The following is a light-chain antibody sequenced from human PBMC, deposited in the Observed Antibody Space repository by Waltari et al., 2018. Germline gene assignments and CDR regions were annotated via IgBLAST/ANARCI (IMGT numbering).Light chain of an antibody. CDR1: SGHSSNV. V-gene: IGLV4-69*01. CDR3: QTGGHGTWV. CDR2: VNSDGSH. J-gene: IGLJ3*02. Sequence: QLVVTQSPSASASLGASVKLTCTLSSGHSSNVIAWLQQHPERGPRYLMKVNSDGSHSKGDEIPDRFSGSSSGAERYLTISNLQSEDEADYYCQTGGHGTWVFGGVTKLTVL.